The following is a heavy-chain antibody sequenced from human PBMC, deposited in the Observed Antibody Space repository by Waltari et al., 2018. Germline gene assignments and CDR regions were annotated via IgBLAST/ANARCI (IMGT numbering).Heavy chain of an antibody. J-gene: IGHJ4*02. CDR2: IHPNRGGT. CDR3: ARTYQSASYSDY. D-gene: IGHD3-16*01. Sequence: QVQLVQSGAEVRKPGASVKVSCKTSGYAFTSYYMHWVRKAPGQGLEWMGWIHPNRGGTNYAQKYQGRITMTRDTSISTVYMELSRLISNDTAVYYCARTYQSASYSDYWGQGTPVTVSS. CDR1: GYAFTSYY. V-gene: IGHV1-2*02.